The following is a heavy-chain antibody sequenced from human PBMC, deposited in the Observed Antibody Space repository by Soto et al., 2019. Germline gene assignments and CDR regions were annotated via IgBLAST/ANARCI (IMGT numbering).Heavy chain of an antibody. CDR2: IYHSGST. CDR1: GYSISSGYY. D-gene: IGHD2-2*01. J-gene: IGHJ5*02. V-gene: IGHV4-38-2*01. CDR3: AKLSCTSSTCYFPGWFDP. Sequence: PSETLSLTCAVSGYSISSGYYWGWIRQPPGKGLEWIGSIYHSGSTYYNPSLKSRVTISVDTTKNQFSLQLKSMTAADTAVYYCAKLSCTSSTCYFPGWFDPWGQGTLVTVS.